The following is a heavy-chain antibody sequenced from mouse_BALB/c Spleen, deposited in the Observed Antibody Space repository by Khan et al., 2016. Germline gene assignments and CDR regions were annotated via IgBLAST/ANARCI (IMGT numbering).Heavy chain of an antibody. CDR3: ARTDRRGYFDY. CDR2: ILPGSGST. V-gene: IGHV1-9*01. Sequence: QVQLQQSGAELMKPGASVKISCKATGYTFSSYWIEWVKQRPGHGLEWIGEILPGSGSTNYNEKFRGKATLTADTSSNTAYMQLSSLTSEDSGVHYCARTDRRGYFDYWGQGTTLTVSS. CDR1: GYTFSSYW. J-gene: IGHJ2*01.